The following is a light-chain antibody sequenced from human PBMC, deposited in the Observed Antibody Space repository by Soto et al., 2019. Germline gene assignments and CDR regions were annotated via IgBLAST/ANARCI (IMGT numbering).Light chain of an antibody. Sequence: EVVLTQSPGTLSLSPGERATLSCRASQSISSSYLAWYQQKPGQAPRLLIYGASSRATGIPDRFSGSGSGTDFTLTIGRLEPEDFAVYYCQQYVSSPITFGGGTKVDIK. CDR2: GAS. CDR1: QSISSSY. J-gene: IGKJ4*01. CDR3: QQYVSSPIT. V-gene: IGKV3-20*01.